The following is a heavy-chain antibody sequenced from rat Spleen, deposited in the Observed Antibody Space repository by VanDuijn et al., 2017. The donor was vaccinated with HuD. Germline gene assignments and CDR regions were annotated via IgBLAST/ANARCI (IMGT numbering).Heavy chain of an antibody. CDR2: ISFDGSTT. D-gene: IGHD1-10*01. V-gene: IGHV5-20*01. J-gene: IGHJ3*01. Sequence: EVQLVESGGGLVQPGRSMKLSCAVSGFTFSNYDMAWVSQAPTKGPEWVASISFDGSTTYYRDSVKGRFTISRDNTKSTLYLQMNSLRSEDTATYYCTTENYWFAYWGQGTLVTVSS. CDR1: GFTFSNYD. CDR3: TTENYWFAY.